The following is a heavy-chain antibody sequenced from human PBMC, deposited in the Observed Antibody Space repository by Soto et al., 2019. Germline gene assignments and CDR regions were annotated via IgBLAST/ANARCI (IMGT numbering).Heavy chain of an antibody. J-gene: IGHJ3*02. CDR2: IYYSGST. CDR3: ARGEAFGELHAFDI. V-gene: IGHV4-31*03. D-gene: IGHD3-10*01. CDR1: GGSISSGGYY. Sequence: SETLSLTCTVSGGSISSGGYYWSWIRQHPGKGLEWIGYIYYSGSTYSNPSLKSRVTISVDKSKNQFSLKLSSVTAADTAVYYCARGEAFGELHAFDIWGQGTMVTVSS.